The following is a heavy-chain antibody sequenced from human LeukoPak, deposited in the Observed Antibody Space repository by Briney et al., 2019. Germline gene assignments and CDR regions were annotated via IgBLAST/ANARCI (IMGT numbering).Heavy chain of an antibody. V-gene: IGHV3-21*01. CDR2: ISSSSSYI. CDR3: ARVPFNGVWLYYYYMDV. J-gene: IGHJ6*03. D-gene: IGHD2-8*01. Sequence: GGSLRLSCAASGFTLSSYSMNWVRQAPGKGLEWVSSISSSSSYIYYADSVKGRFTISRDNAKNSLYLQMNSLRAEDTAVYYCARVPFNGVWLYYYYMDVWGKGTTVTVSS. CDR1: GFTLSSYS.